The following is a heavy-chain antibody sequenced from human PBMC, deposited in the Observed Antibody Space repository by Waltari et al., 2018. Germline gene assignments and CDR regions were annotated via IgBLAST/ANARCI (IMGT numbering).Heavy chain of an antibody. CDR2: IYSGGST. CDR3: ARGRGGGSGPTGLAYYYYYMDV. V-gene: IGHV3-53*02. D-gene: IGHD2-15*01. CDR1: GFTVSSNY. J-gene: IGHJ6*03. Sequence: EVQLVETGGGLIQPGGSLRLSCAASGFTVSSNYMSWVRQAPGKGLEWVSVIYSGGSTYDADSVKGRFTISRDNSKNTLYLQMNSRRAEDTAVYYCARGRGGGSGPTGLAYYYYYMDVWGKGTTVTVS.